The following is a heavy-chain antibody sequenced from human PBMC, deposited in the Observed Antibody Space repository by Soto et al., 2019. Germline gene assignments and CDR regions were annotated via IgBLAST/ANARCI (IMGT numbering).Heavy chain of an antibody. V-gene: IGHV1-2*02. Sequence: ASVKVSCKASGDTFTANYIHWVRQAPGQGFEWMGWINTKSGGTKYPQKFQGRVTMTRDTPLSTVYMTLTRLTSDDTAVYYCARDLGKGGGSAGLDYWGQGTLVTVSS. CDR2: INTKSGGT. CDR1: GDTFTANY. J-gene: IGHJ4*02. D-gene: IGHD1-26*01. CDR3: ARDLGKGGGSAGLDY.